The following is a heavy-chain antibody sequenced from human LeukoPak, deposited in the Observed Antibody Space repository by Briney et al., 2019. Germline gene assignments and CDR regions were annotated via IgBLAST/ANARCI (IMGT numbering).Heavy chain of an antibody. CDR3: ARGADGVSSNSRGWFDP. J-gene: IGHJ5*02. D-gene: IGHD2-15*01. Sequence: GGSLRLSCAASGFTFNRYNMNWVRQAPGKGLEWVSSISTSSSYIYYADSVRGRFTISRDNAKNSLYLQMNSLRAEDTAVYSCARGADGVSSNSRGWFDPWGQGTLVTVSS. CDR1: GFTFNRYN. CDR2: ISTSSSYI. V-gene: IGHV3-21*01.